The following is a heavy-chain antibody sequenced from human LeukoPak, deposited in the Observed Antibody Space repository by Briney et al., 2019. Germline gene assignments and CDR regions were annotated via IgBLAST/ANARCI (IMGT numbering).Heavy chain of an antibody. J-gene: IGHJ4*02. CDR1: GYIFTSYY. D-gene: IGHD3-9*01. CDR3: ARRPSKYYDILTGYYRSEFDY. V-gene: IGHV1-46*01. Sequence: ASVKVSCKASGYIFTSYYIHWVRQAPGQGLEWRGIINPSGGSTSYAQKFQGRVTMTRNTSISTAYMELSSLRSEDTAVYYCARRPSKYYDILTGYYRSEFDYWGQGTLVTVSS. CDR2: INPSGGST.